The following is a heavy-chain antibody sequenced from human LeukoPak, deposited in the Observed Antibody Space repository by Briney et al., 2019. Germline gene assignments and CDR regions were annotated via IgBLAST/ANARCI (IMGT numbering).Heavy chain of an antibody. Sequence: PGGSLRLSCAASGFTFNNYAMSWVRQAPGKGLEWVSIISIGGLATYYADSVKGRFTISRDDSERTLYLQMNSLRVGDTAFYYCAKGEQIAGKWYSDYWGQGTLVTVSS. CDR3: AKGEQIAGKWYSDY. CDR2: ISIGGLAT. D-gene: IGHD6-6*01. J-gene: IGHJ4*02. CDR1: GFTFNNYA. V-gene: IGHV3-23*01.